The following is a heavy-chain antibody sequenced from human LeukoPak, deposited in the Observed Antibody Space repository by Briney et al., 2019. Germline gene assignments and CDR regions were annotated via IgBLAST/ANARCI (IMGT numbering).Heavy chain of an antibody. CDR3: ARAVSGRFDY. Sequence: SETLSLTCAVSGGSISSFYWSWIRQPAGKGLEWTGYIYYSGSTNYNPSLNSRVTISVDTSKNQFSLRLSSVTAADTAIYYCARAVSGRFDYWGQGTLVTVSS. D-gene: IGHD6-19*01. J-gene: IGHJ4*02. CDR2: IYYSGST. CDR1: GGSISSFY. V-gene: IGHV4-59*08.